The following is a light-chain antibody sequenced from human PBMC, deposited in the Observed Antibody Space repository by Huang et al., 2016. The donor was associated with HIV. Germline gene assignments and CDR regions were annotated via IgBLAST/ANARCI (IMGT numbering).Light chain of an antibody. V-gene: IGKV1-39*01. CDR3: QQSYSTPWT. CDR2: AAS. Sequence: DIQMTQSPSSLSASVGDRVTITCRASQSISNYLNWYQQKPGKAPKLLIYAASSLQSWVPSMFSGSASGTDFTLTISSLQPEDFATYYCQQSYSTPWTFGQGTKVEIK. J-gene: IGKJ1*01. CDR1: QSISNY.